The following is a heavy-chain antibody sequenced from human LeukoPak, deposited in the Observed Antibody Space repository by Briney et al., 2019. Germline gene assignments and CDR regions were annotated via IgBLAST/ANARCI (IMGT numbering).Heavy chain of an antibody. D-gene: IGHD5-18*01. CDR2: IIPILGIA. Sequence: ASVKVSCKASGGTFSSYAISWVRQAPGQGLEWMGRIIPILGIANYAQKFQGRVTITADKSTSTAYMELSSLRSEDTAVYYCARDSFEETDMVGQLVDYWGQGTLVTVSS. CDR1: GGTFSSYA. CDR3: ARDSFEETDMVGQLVDY. V-gene: IGHV1-69*04. J-gene: IGHJ4*02.